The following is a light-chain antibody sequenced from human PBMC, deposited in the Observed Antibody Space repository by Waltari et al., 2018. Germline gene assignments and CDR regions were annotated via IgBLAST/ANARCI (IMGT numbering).Light chain of an antibody. CDR3: QSYDTSLSVV. CDR1: GSNIGAGYD. CDR2: GST. V-gene: IGLV1-40*01. Sequence: QSVLTQPPSVSGAPGQRVTISCTGSGSNIGAGYDVHGYQQLPRAAPKLLIYGSTSRPLGVPARFFGSTSGTSASLAIIGLQAEDEADYYCQSYDTSLSVVFGGGTKLTVL. J-gene: IGLJ3*02.